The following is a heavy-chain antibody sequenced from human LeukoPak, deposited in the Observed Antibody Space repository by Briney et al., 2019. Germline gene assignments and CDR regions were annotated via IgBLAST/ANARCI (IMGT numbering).Heavy chain of an antibody. V-gene: IGHV3-23*01. CDR1: GFTFSSYA. CDR2: ISGSGGST. Sequence: GGSLRLSCAASGFTFSSYAMSWVRQAPGKGLEWVSAISGSGGSTYYADSVKGRFTISRDNSKNTLYLQMNSLRAEDTAVYYCAKRGGDSSSSTVSCWFDPWGQGTLVTVSS. D-gene: IGHD6-6*01. J-gene: IGHJ5*02. CDR3: AKRGGDSSSSTVSCWFDP.